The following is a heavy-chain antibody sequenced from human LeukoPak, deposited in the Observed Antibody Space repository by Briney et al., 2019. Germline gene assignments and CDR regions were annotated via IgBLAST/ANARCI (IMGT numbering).Heavy chain of an antibody. CDR2: ISWDGGST. CDR1: GFTFDDYA. Sequence: GGSLRLSCAASGFTFDDYAMHWVRQAPGKGLEWVSLISWDGGSTYYADSVKGRFTISRDNSKNSLYLQMNSLRTEDTALYYCTRSDYYYYMDVWGKGTTVTVSS. J-gene: IGHJ6*03. D-gene: IGHD1-26*01. CDR3: TRSDYYYYMDV. V-gene: IGHV3-43*01.